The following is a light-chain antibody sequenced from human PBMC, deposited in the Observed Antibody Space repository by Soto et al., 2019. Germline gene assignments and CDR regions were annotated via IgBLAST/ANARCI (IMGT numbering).Light chain of an antibody. CDR3: QSYDSSLSGSVV. CDR1: SSNIGAAYD. J-gene: IGLJ2*01. V-gene: IGLV1-40*01. CDR2: GNN. Sequence: QSVLTQPPSVAGSPGPRVTISCTGSSSNIGAAYDVPWYQQLPGTAPKLLIFGNNNRPSGVPDRFSGSKSGTSASLAFTGLQAVDEADDYCQSYDSSLSGSVVFGGGTKLTVI.